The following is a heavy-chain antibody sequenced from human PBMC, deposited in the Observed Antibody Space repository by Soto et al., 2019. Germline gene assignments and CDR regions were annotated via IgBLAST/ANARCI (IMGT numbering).Heavy chain of an antibody. D-gene: IGHD2-21*02. CDR1: GFTFFTSA. Sequence: ASVKVSCKASGFTFFTSAIQWVRQARGQRLEWMGWTVVGSGNTNYAQKFQERVTITRDMSTNTAYMELTSLRSEDTAVYYCAADPYCGGDCYFDYWGQGTMVTVSS. CDR2: TVVGSGNT. J-gene: IGHJ4*02. CDR3: AADPYCGGDCYFDY. V-gene: IGHV1-58*02.